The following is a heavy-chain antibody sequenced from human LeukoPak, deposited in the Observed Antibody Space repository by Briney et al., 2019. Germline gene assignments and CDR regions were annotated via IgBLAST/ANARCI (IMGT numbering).Heavy chain of an antibody. J-gene: IGHJ4*02. CDR1: GFTFSSYA. CDR2: ISGSGGRT. D-gene: IGHD1-20*01. V-gene: IGHV3-23*01. CDR3: AKEGTRYDWNDVGC. Sequence: QAGGSLRLSCVASGFTFSSYAMSWVRQAPGKGLEWVSGISGSGGRTYYADSVKGRFTISRDNSNNMLYLQMNSLRPEDRAIYYCAKEGTRYDWNDVGCWGQGTLVTVSS.